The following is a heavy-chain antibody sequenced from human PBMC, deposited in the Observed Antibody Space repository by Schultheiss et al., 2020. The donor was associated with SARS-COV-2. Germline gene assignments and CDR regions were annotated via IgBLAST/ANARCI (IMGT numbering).Heavy chain of an antibody. CDR2: IYHSGST. CDR3: ARLEVGGRISVSFQH. D-gene: IGHD3-10*01. CDR1: GFTFSSYG. J-gene: IGHJ1*01. V-gene: IGHV4-4*02. Sequence: GSLRLSCAASGFTFSSYGMHWVRQAPGKGLEWIGEIYHSGSTNYNPSLKSRVTISVDKSKNQFSLKLSSVTAADTAVYYCARLEVGGRISVSFQHWGQGTLVTVSS.